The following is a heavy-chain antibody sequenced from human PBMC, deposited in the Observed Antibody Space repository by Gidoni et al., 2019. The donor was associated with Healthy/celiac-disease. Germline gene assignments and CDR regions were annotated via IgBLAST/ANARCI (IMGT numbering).Heavy chain of an antibody. CDR2: IYYSGST. CDR3: ARHEPEGYCSGGSCYYRYYYYGMDV. V-gene: IGHV4-39*01. Sequence: QLQLQESGPGLVKPSETLSLTCTVSGGSISSSSYYWGWIRQPPGKGLEWIGSIYYSGSTYYNPSLKSRVTISVDTSKNQFSLKLSSVTAADTAVYYCARHEPEGYCSGGSCYYRYYYYGMDVWGQGTTVTVSS. CDR1: GGSISSSSYY. D-gene: IGHD2-15*01. J-gene: IGHJ6*02.